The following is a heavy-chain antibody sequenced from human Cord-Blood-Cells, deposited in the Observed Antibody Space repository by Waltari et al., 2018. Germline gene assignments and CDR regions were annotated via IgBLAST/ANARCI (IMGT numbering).Heavy chain of an antibody. CDR1: GYTFTSYV. D-gene: IGHD6-13*01. J-gene: IGHJ4*02. CDR2: MNPNRSNT. CDR3: ASWGIAAAGTYFLDY. Sequence: QVQLVQSGAEVKKPGASVKVSCKASGYTFTSYVINWVRQATGQGLEWMGWMNPNRSNTGYAQKFQCRVTMTRNTSICPAYMELGSLGSEDTAVYYCASWGIAAAGTYFLDYWGQGSLVTVSS. V-gene: IGHV1-8*01.